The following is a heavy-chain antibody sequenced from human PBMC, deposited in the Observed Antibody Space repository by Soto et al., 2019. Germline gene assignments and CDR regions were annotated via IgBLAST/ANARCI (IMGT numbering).Heavy chain of an antibody. V-gene: IGHV3-48*01. CDR3: AREYTGMWMNWFDP. Sequence: GGSLRLSCAASGFTFSSYSMNWVRQAPGKGLEWVSYISSSSSTIYYADSVKGRFTISRDNAKNSLYLQMNSLRAEDTAVYYCAREYTGMWMNWFDPWGQGTLVTVSS. J-gene: IGHJ5*02. CDR1: GFTFSSYS. CDR2: ISSSSSTI. D-gene: IGHD5-12*01.